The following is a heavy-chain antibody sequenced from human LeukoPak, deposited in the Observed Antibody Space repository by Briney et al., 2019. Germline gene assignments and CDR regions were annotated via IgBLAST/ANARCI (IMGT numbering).Heavy chain of an antibody. Sequence: SQTLPLTCTVSGGPISSGSYYWSWIRQPAGKGLEWIGRIYTSGSTNYNPSLKSRVTISVDTSKNQFSLKLSSVTAADTAVYYCARGGSGWNYYYYYMDVWGKGTTVTISS. J-gene: IGHJ6*03. D-gene: IGHD6-19*01. CDR3: ARGGSGWNYYYYYMDV. CDR1: GGPISSGSYY. CDR2: IYTSGST. V-gene: IGHV4-61*02.